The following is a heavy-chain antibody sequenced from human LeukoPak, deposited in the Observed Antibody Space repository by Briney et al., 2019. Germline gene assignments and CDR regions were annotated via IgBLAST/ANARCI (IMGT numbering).Heavy chain of an antibody. CDR3: AREVATIRNYYYYYMDV. CDR2: IYTSGST. Sequence: SETLSLTCTVSGGSISSYYWSWIRQPAGKGLEWIGRIYTSGSTNYNPSLKSRVTISVDTSKNQFSLKLSSVTAADTAVYYCAREVATIRNYYYYYMDVWGKGTTVTISS. D-gene: IGHD5-12*01. J-gene: IGHJ6*03. V-gene: IGHV4-4*07. CDR1: GGSISSYY.